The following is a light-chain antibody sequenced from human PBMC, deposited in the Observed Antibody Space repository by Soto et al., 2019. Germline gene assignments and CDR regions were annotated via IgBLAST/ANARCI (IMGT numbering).Light chain of an antibody. CDR3: QKYNSAPET. CDR2: AAS. CDR1: QDIRND. V-gene: IGKV1-27*01. J-gene: IGKJ1*01. Sequence: DIQLTQSPSFLSASEGDRVAITCRASQDIRNDLGWFQQKPGKVPKLLMYAASTLQSGVPSRFSGSGSGTDFTLTISSLQPEDVATYYCQKYNSAPETFGQGTKVDIK.